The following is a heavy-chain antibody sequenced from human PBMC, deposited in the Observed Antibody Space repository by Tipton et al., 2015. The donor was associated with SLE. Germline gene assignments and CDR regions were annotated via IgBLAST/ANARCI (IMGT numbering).Heavy chain of an antibody. D-gene: IGHD3-10*01. CDR1: GDSFSYYH. Sequence: TLSLTCAVFGDSFSYYHWSWLRQTPGTGLEWIGEINHSGSITYNPSLESRVIILVDTTKKHFSLKLSSLTAADTAVYYCARQGYRSVFGYWAQGTLVTVSS. CDR3: ARQGYRSVFGY. V-gene: IGHV4-34*01. J-gene: IGHJ4*02. CDR2: INHSGSI.